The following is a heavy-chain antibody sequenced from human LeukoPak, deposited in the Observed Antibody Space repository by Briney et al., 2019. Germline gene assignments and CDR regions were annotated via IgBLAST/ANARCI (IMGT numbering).Heavy chain of an antibody. Sequence: SETLSLTCTVSGGSISSGDYYWSWIRQPPGKGLEWIGYIYYSGSTNYNPSLKSRVTISVDTSKNQFSLKLSSVTAADTALYYCASDKGYSNNYFDYWGQGTLVTVSS. J-gene: IGHJ4*01. CDR1: GGSISSGDYY. D-gene: IGHD6-13*01. V-gene: IGHV4-61*08. CDR3: ASDKGYSNNYFDY. CDR2: IYYSGST.